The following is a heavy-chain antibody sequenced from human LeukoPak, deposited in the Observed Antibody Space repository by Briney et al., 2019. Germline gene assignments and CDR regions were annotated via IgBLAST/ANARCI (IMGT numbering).Heavy chain of an antibody. CDR1: GFTFSSYS. Sequence: SGGSLRLSCAASGFTFSSYSMNWVRQAPGKGLEWVSYISSSSSTIYYADSVKGRFTISRDNAKNSLYLQMNSLRDEDTAVYYCARDRLDYYGSGSYYNSPSFDYWGRGTLVTVSS. CDR2: ISSSSSTI. V-gene: IGHV3-48*02. CDR3: ARDRLDYYGSGSYYNSPSFDY. D-gene: IGHD3-10*01. J-gene: IGHJ4*02.